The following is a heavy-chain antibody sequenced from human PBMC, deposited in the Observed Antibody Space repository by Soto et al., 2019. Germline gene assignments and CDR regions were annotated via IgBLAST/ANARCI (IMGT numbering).Heavy chain of an antibody. D-gene: IGHD1-1*01. CDR1: GYSFATYW. CDR3: VRRRQQLESDY. Sequence: GESLKISCKGAGYSFATYWIGWVRQMPGKGLEWMGIIYPGDSDTRYSPSFQGQVTISADKSITTAYLQWSSLKASDTAIYYCVRRRQQLESDYRGQRTLVTVSS. CDR2: IYPGDSDT. J-gene: IGHJ4*02. V-gene: IGHV5-51*01.